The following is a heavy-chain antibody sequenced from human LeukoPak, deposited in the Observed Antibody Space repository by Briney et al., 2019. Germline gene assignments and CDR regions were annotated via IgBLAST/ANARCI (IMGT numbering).Heavy chain of an antibody. D-gene: IGHD2-21*02. CDR3: ARGVVVVTAILYYYYYMDV. Sequence: SETLSLTCTVSGGSISRYYWSWIRQPPGKGLEWIGYIYYSGSTNYNPSLKSRVTISVDPSKNQFSLKLSSVTAADTAVYYCARGVVVVTAILYYYYYMDVWGKGTTVTVSS. CDR1: GGSISRYY. V-gene: IGHV4-59*01. J-gene: IGHJ6*03. CDR2: IYYSGST.